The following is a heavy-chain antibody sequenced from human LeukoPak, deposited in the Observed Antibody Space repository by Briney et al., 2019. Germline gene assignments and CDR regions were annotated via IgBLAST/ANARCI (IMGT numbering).Heavy chain of an antibody. D-gene: IGHD2-21*02. V-gene: IGHV4-34*01. CDR1: GGSFSGYY. Sequence: SETLSLTCAVYGGSFSGYYWSWIRQPPGKGLEWIGEINHSGSTNYNPPLKSRVTISVDTSKNQFSLKLSSVTAADTAVYYCYLNCGGDCYPFDYWGQGTLVTVSS. CDR2: INHSGST. CDR3: YLNCGGDCYPFDY. J-gene: IGHJ4*02.